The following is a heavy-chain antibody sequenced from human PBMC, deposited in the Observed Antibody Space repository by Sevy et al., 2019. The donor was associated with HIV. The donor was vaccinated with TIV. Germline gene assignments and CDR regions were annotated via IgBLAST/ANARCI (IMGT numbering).Heavy chain of an antibody. J-gene: IGHJ5*02. CDR3: ARDVGGYCSGGSWSPSAGIDP. CDR2: IIPIFDTA. V-gene: IGHV1-69*13. D-gene: IGHD2-15*01. CDR1: GGTFSSYT. Sequence: SVKVSCKASGGTFSSYTITWVRQAPGQGLEWMGGIIPIFDTANYAQKFQGRVTITADESTSTAYMELRSLRSEDTAVDYCARDVGGYCSGGSWSPSAGIDPWGQGTLVTVSS.